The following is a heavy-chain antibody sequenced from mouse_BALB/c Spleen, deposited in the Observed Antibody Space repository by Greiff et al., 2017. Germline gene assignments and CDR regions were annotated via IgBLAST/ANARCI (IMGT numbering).Heavy chain of an antibody. Sequence: EVKLEESGPGLVKPSQSLSLTCTVTGYSITSDYAWNWIRQFPGNKLEWMGYISYSGSTSYNPSLKSRISITRDTSKNQFFLQLNSVTTEDTATYYCAREQDYDVGAMDYWGQGTSVTVSS. J-gene: IGHJ4*01. V-gene: IGHV3-2*02. D-gene: IGHD2-4*01. CDR1: GYSITSDYA. CDR2: ISYSGST. CDR3: AREQDYDVGAMDY.